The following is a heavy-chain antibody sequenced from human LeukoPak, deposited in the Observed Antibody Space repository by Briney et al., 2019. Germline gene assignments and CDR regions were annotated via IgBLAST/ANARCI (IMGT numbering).Heavy chain of an antibody. Sequence: ASVKVSCKASGDTFSSYAISWVRQAPGQGLEWMGRIIPILGITDYAQKFQGRVTITADKSTSTAYMELSSLRSEDTAVYYCARVGYCSGGSCFYDYYYYYGMDVWGQGATVTVSS. CDR3: ARVGYCSGGSCFYDYYYYYGMDV. CDR1: GDTFSSYA. J-gene: IGHJ6*02. V-gene: IGHV1-69*04. CDR2: IIPILGIT. D-gene: IGHD2-15*01.